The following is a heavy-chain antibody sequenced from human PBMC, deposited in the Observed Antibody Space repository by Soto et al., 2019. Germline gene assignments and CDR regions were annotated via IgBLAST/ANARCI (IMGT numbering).Heavy chain of an antibody. Sequence: EVQLVESGGGLVQPGGSLRLSCAASGFTFSDHYMDWVRQAPGKGLEWVGRTRNKANSYTTEYAASVKGRFTISRDDSKNSLYLQMNSLKTEDTAVYYCARGMKGKARWQQLVRSYYGMDVWGQGTTVTVSS. V-gene: IGHV3-72*01. D-gene: IGHD6-13*01. CDR2: TRNKANSYTT. CDR1: GFTFSDHY. J-gene: IGHJ6*02. CDR3: ARGMKGKARWQQLVRSYYGMDV.